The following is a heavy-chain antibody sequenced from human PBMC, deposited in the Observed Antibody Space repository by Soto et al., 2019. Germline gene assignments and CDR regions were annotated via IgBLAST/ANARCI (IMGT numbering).Heavy chain of an antibody. J-gene: IGHJ5*02. Sequence: QVQLVQSGTEVKKPGASVKVSCKAYDYYFPGYHIHWVRQAPGQGLEWMGWINPNSGVTKYAQKFQGRVTLTRDTSICTASLEVTKLSSGDTAVYYCTTVHRSSTARGSDFDPWGQGAQVIVSS. CDR2: INPNSGVT. D-gene: IGHD2-2*01. CDR1: DYYFPGYH. V-gene: IGHV1-2*02. CDR3: TTVHRSSTARGSDFDP.